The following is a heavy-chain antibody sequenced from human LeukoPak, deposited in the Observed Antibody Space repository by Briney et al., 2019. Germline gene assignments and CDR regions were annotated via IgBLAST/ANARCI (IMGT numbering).Heavy chain of an antibody. J-gene: IGHJ6*03. Sequence: ASETLSLXCTVSGGSISSYYWSWIRQPPGKGLEWIGYIYYSGSTNYNPSLKSRVTISVDTSKNQFSLKLSSVTAADTAVYYCARVRRGNRGYYYYMDVWGNGTTVTVSS. D-gene: IGHD1-26*01. V-gene: IGHV4-59*01. CDR3: ARVRRGNRGYYYYMDV. CDR1: GGSISSYY. CDR2: IYYSGST.